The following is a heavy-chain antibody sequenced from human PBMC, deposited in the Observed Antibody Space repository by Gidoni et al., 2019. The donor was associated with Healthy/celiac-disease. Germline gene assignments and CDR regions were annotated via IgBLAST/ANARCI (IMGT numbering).Heavy chain of an antibody. CDR1: GFTFSSYG. CDR2: ISYDGSNK. CDR3: AKDTDRFLEWHIGWFDP. J-gene: IGHJ5*02. V-gene: IGHV3-30*18. Sequence: QVQLVESGGGVVQPGRSLRLSCAASGFTFSSYGMHWVRQAPGKGLEWVAVISYDGSNKYYADSVKGRFTISRDNSKNTLYLQMNSLRAEDTAVYYCAKDTDRFLEWHIGWFDPWGQGTLVTVSS. D-gene: IGHD3-3*01.